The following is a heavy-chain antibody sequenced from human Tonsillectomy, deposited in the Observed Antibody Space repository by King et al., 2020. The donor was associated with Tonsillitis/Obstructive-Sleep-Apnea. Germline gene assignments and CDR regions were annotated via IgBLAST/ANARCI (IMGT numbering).Heavy chain of an antibody. D-gene: IGHD3-10*01. V-gene: IGHV3-64D*06. J-gene: IGHJ4*02. CDR2: ISSNGGST. CDR3: GKGALLWFGELSYFDY. Sequence: VQLVESGGGLVQPGGSLRLSCSASGFTFSSYAMHWVRQAPGKGLEYVSAISSNGGSTYYADSVKGRFTISRDNSKNTLYLQMSSLRAEDTAVYYCGKGALLWFGELSYFDYWGQGTLVTVSS. CDR1: GFTFSSYA.